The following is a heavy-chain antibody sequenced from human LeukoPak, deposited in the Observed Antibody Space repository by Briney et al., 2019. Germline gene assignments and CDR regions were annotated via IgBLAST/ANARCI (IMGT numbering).Heavy chain of an antibody. D-gene: IGHD3-22*01. V-gene: IGHV3-30*18. Sequence: GGSLRLSCAASGFTFGSYGMHWVRQAPGKGLEWVAVISYDGSSKYYADSVKGRFTISRDNSKNTLYLQMNSLRAEDTAVYYCAKDGDYYDSSGYVLMDYFDYWGQGTLVTVSS. CDR2: ISYDGSSK. CDR1: GFTFGSYG. J-gene: IGHJ4*02. CDR3: AKDGDYYDSSGYVLMDYFDY.